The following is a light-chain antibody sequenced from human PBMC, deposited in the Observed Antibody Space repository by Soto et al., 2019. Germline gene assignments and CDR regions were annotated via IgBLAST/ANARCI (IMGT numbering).Light chain of an antibody. V-gene: IGKV1-39*01. CDR2: SAS. CDR3: QQSYTTPRT. Sequence: DIQMTQAPSSLSASVRDRVTITCRASQYISTYLNWYRQKSGKAPEVLIYSASTLQSGVPSRFSGRGSGTDFTLTIIGLQSEDFATYYCQQSYTTPRTFGQGTKVDI. J-gene: IGKJ1*01. CDR1: QYISTY.